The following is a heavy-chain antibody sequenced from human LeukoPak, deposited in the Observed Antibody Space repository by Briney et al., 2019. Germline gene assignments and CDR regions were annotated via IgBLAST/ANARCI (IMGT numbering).Heavy chain of an antibody. CDR1: GYTFTGYY. J-gene: IGHJ4*02. Sequence: ASVKVSCKAPGYTFTGYYMHWVRQAPGQGLEWMGRINPNSGGTNYAQKFQGRVTMTRDTSISTAYMELSRLRSDDTAVYYCARDSGSYYTGDYWGQGTLVTVSS. CDR2: INPNSGGT. D-gene: IGHD1-26*01. V-gene: IGHV1-2*06. CDR3: ARDSGSYYTGDY.